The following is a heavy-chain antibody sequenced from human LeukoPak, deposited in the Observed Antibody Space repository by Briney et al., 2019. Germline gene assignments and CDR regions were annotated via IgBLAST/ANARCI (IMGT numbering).Heavy chain of an antibody. Sequence: SETLSLTCAVSGGSISSSNWWSWVRQPPGKGLEWIGEIYHNGSTNYNPSLKSRVTISVDKPKNQFSLKLSSVTAADTAVYYCAKGYCSGGSCNNWFDPWGQGTLVTVSS. CDR1: GGSISSSNW. CDR3: AKGYCSGGSCNNWFDP. CDR2: IYHNGST. V-gene: IGHV4-4*02. J-gene: IGHJ5*02. D-gene: IGHD2-15*01.